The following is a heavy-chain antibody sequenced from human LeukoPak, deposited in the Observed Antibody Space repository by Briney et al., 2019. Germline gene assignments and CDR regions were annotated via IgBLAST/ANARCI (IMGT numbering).Heavy chain of an antibody. D-gene: IGHD6-19*01. CDR2: IYYSGST. V-gene: IGHV4-59*01. Sequence: SETLSLTCTVSGGSISSYYWSWIRQPPGKGLEWIGYIYYSGSTNYNPSLKNRVTISVDTSKNQFSLKLSSVTAADTAVYYCARSQYSSGGIPDYWGQGTLVTVSS. CDR3: ARSQYSSGGIPDY. CDR1: GGSISSYY. J-gene: IGHJ4*02.